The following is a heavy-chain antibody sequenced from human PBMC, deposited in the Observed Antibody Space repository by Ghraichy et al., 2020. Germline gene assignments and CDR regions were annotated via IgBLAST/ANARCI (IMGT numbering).Heavy chain of an antibody. D-gene: IGHD3-3*01. CDR1: GFTFSSYS. J-gene: IGHJ4*02. CDR3: ARDRETYYDFWSGYYPIDY. CDR2: ISSSSSTI. V-gene: IGHV3-48*01. Sequence: GGSLRLSCAASGFTFSSYSMNWVRQAPGKGLEWVSYISSSSSTIYYADSVKGRFTISRDNAKNSLYLQMNSLRAEDTAVYYCARDRETYYDFWSGYYPIDYWGQGTLGTVSS.